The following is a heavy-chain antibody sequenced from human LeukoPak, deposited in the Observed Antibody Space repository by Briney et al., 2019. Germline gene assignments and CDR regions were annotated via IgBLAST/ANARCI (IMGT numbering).Heavy chain of an antibody. CDR3: AIGDCTNGVCYPAGY. Sequence: GGSLRLSCAASGFTVSNNYMSWVRQAPGKGLEWVSVIYSDGGTYYADSVKGRFTISRDNSKNTLYLQMNSLRAEDTAVYYCAIGDCTNGVCYPAGYWGQGTLVSVSS. CDR2: IYSDGGT. D-gene: IGHD2-8*01. V-gene: IGHV3-53*01. CDR1: GFTVSNNY. J-gene: IGHJ4*02.